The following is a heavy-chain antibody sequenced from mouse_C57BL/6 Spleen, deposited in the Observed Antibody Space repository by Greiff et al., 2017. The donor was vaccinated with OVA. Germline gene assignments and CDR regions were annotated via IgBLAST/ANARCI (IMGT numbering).Heavy chain of an antibody. CDR1: GFTFSSYG. CDR2: ISSGGSYT. Sequence: EVKLMESGGDLVKPGGSLKLSCAASGFTFSSYGMSWVRQTPDKRLEWVATISSGGSYTYYPDSVKGRFTISRDNAKNTLYLQMSSLKSEDTAMYYCVRHAGGYGNYIDYWGQGTTLTVSS. V-gene: IGHV5-6*01. D-gene: IGHD2-10*02. CDR3: VRHAGGYGNYIDY. J-gene: IGHJ2*01.